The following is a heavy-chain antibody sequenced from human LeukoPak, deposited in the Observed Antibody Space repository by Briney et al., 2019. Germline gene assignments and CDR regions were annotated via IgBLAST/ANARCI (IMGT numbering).Heavy chain of an antibody. V-gene: IGHV4-59*08. Sequence: PSETLSLTCTVSGGSISSYYWTWIRQPPGKGLEWIGYIYYTGATSYNPSLKSRVTISVDTSKKQFSLKLTSVTAADTAVYYCARYGGSGGVIDNWGQGTLVTVSS. CDR2: IYYTGAT. J-gene: IGHJ4*02. CDR1: GGSISSYY. CDR3: ARYGGSGGVIDN. D-gene: IGHD6-19*01.